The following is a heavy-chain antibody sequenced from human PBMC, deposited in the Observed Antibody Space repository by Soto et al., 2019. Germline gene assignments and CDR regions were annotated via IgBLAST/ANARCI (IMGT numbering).Heavy chain of an antibody. CDR2: MNPRSGNT. V-gene: IGHV1-8*01. CDR3: TPSSWTRAGLDF. J-gene: IGHJ4*01. D-gene: IGHD6-13*01. CDR1: GYTFTSWD. Sequence: ASVKVSCKASGYTFTSWDVYWVRQAAGQGLEWMGYMNPRSGNTGYEQKFQGRVTMTRNTSISTAYMELSSLTSDATAVYYCTPSSWTRAGLDFWGQGTPVTVSS.